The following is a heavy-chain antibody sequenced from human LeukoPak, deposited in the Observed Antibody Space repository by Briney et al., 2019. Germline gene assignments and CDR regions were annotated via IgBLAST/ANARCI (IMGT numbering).Heavy chain of an antibody. CDR1: GFIFTSNW. Sequence: GGSLRLSCAASGFIFTSNWMSWVRQAPGKGLEWVANIKQDGSDKYYVDSVKGRFTISRDNAKNSVYLQMSSLRPEDTAVYYCANGGYTSSWYVVDYWGQGTLVTVSS. CDR2: IKQDGSDK. D-gene: IGHD6-13*01. V-gene: IGHV3-7*02. J-gene: IGHJ4*02. CDR3: ANGGYTSSWYVVDY.